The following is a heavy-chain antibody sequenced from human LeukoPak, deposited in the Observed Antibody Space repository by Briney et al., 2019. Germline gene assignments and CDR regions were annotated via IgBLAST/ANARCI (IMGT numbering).Heavy chain of an antibody. V-gene: IGHV3-23*01. CDR1: GFTFSSYA. CDR2: ISGSGNT. Sequence: GGSLRLSCAASGFTFSSYAMSWVRQAPGKGLEWVSVISGSGNTFYADSVKGRFTISRDNSKNTLYLQMNSLRAEDTAVYYCANSERSSWNYYFDYWGQGTLVTVPT. D-gene: IGHD6-13*01. CDR3: ANSERSSWNYYFDY. J-gene: IGHJ4*02.